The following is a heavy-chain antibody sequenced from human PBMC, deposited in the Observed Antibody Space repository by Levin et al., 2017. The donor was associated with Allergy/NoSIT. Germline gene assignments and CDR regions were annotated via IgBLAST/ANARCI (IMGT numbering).Heavy chain of an antibody. J-gene: IGHJ4*02. Sequence: LSLTCVTSGFTFRSYVMSWVRQAPGKGLEWVSYISGNGGSTSYSDSVKGRFTVSRDNSKNTLYLQMNSLRADDSAVYFCANRPQAAFVDGEYDGFDNWGRGTLVSVSS. CDR1: GFTFRSYV. D-gene: IGHD1-1*01. CDR3: ANRPQAAFVDGEYDGFDN. CDR2: ISGNGGST. V-gene: IGHV3-23*01.